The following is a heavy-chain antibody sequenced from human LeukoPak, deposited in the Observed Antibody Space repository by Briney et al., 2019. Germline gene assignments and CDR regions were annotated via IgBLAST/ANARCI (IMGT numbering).Heavy chain of an antibody. Sequence: PGGSLRLSCAASGFTFTDARMTWVRQAPGKGLEWVGHISKKSDGGRTDYAAPVKGRVIISRDDSKSTVFLQMDSLQTEDTALYYCSARVRPAGDKTFEIWGQGTMVTVSS. D-gene: IGHD3-10*01. CDR2: ISKKSDGGRT. CDR1: GFTFTDAR. CDR3: SARVRPAGDKTFEI. V-gene: IGHV3-15*01. J-gene: IGHJ3*02.